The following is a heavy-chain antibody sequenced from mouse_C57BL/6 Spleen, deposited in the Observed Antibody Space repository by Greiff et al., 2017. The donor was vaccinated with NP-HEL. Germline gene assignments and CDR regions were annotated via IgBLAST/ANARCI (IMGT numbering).Heavy chain of an antibody. CDR3: ARGKFITTVVEDWFAY. V-gene: IGHV1-50*01. Sequence: QVQLQQPGAELVKPGASVKLSCKASGYTFTSYWMQWVKQRPGQGLEWIGEIDPSDSYTNYTQKFTGKATLTVDTSSRTAYMQLSSLTSEDSAVYYCARGKFITTVVEDWFAYWGQGTLVTVSA. CDR1: GYTFTSYW. J-gene: IGHJ3*01. CDR2: IDPSDSYT. D-gene: IGHD1-1*01.